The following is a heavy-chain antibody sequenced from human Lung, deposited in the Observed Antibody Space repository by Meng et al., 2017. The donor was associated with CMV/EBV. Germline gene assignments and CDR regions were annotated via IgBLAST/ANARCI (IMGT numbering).Heavy chain of an antibody. CDR1: GGSLSSSNW. J-gene: IGHJ4*02. D-gene: IGHD6-19*01. V-gene: IGHV4-4*02. CDR3: ARVGQWLPIDY. Sequence: QVPLQGVGPGLGKSSGAPSPTCAGSGGSLSSSNWWSWVRQPPGKGLEWNGEIYHSGSTNYNPSLKSRVTISVDKSKNQFSLNLSSVTAADTAVYYCARVGQWLPIDYWGQGTLVTVSS. CDR2: IYHSGST.